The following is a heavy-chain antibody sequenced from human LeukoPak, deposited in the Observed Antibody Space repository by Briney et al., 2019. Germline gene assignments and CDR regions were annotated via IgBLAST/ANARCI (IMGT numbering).Heavy chain of an antibody. D-gene: IGHD6-19*01. V-gene: IGHV3-21*01. CDR3: ARSIAVAGRGVY. Sequence: GGSLGLSCAASGFTFSSYSMNWVRQAPGKGLEWVSSISSSSSYIYYADSVKGRFTISRDNAKNSLYLQMNSLRAEDTAVYYCARSIAVAGRGVYWGQGTLVTVSS. CDR2: ISSSSSYI. CDR1: GFTFSSYS. J-gene: IGHJ4*02.